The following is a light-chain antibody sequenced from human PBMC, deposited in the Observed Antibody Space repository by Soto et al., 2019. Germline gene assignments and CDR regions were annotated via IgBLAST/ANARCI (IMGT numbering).Light chain of an antibody. CDR2: GAS. CDR1: QSITSRY. CDR3: QHHGSSARTFT. V-gene: IGKV3-20*01. Sequence: EIVLTQSPGTLSLSPGERATLTCRASQSITSRYLAWYQQKPGQAPRLLIYGASIRASGISDRFSGSGSGTDFTLTISSLEAEDFAVYYCQHHGSSARTFTFGPGTKVAI. J-gene: IGKJ3*01.